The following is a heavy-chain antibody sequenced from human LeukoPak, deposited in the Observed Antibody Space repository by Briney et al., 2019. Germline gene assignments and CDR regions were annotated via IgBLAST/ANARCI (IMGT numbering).Heavy chain of an antibody. V-gene: IGHV3-21*01. J-gene: IGHJ4*02. CDR3: ARGLGTTVTTDY. CDR2: ISSSSYI. Sequence: GGSLRLSCAASGFTFSSYSMNWVRQAPGKGLEWVSSISSSSYIYYADSVKGRFTISRDNAKNSLYLQMNSLRAEDTAVYYCARGLGTTVTTDYWGQGTLVTVSS. D-gene: IGHD4-17*01. CDR1: GFTFSSYS.